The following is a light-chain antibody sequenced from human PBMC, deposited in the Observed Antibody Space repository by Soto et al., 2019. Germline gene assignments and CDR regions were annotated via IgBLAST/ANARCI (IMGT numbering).Light chain of an antibody. CDR3: SSYTSSTTSVV. CDR2: EVS. J-gene: IGLJ2*01. CDR1: SSDVGGHKY. V-gene: IGLV2-14*01. Sequence: QSVLTQAACVSGTPGQSITISCTGTSSDVGGHKYVSWYQQHPDKAPKVLIFEVSNRPSGISNRFSGSKSGNTASLTISGLQAEDEADYYCSSYTSSTTSVVFGGGTKVTVL.